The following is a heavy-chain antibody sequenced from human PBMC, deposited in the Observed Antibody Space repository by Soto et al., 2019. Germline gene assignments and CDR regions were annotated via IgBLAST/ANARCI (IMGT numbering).Heavy chain of an antibody. D-gene: IGHD2-8*02. V-gene: IGHV3-7*02. Sequence: EMQLVESGGALVQPGGSLRLSCAASGFTFSSSWMAWVRQAPGKGLEWVANINPEGSAEYYVDSVKGGFTISRDNAKNSLYLQMNSLRLEDTALYYCARHGVWCFDFWGQGTLVSISS. CDR3: ARHGVWCFDF. J-gene: IGHJ4*02. CDR1: GFTFSSSW. CDR2: INPEGSAE.